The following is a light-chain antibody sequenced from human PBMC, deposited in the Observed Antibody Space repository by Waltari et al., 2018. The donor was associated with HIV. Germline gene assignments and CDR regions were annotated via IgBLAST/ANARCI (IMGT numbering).Light chain of an antibody. CDR1: SSDIGAYEF. J-gene: IGLJ2*01. CDR2: EVD. V-gene: IGLV2-8*01. Sequence: QSALTQPPSASGSPGQSVTISGTGTSSDIGAYEFVSWYQQHPGKAPKFIIFEVDQRPSGVPDRFSGSKSGNTASLTVSGLQAEDEAYYFCSSYAGSDNYVVFGGGTKLTVL. CDR3: SSYAGSDNYVV.